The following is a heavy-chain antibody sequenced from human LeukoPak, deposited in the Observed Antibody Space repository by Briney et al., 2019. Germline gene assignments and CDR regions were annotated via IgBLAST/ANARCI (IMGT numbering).Heavy chain of an antibody. Sequence: PSETLSLTCTVSGVSVSSGNYYWSWIRQPPGKGLEWIGYIYYSGSTNYNPSLKSRVTISVDTSKNQFSLKLSSVTAADTAVYYCARAAFVPIAVAGSDYYYGMDVWGQGTTVTVSS. CDR1: GVSVSSGNYY. CDR2: IYYSGST. J-gene: IGHJ6*02. V-gene: IGHV4-61*01. CDR3: ARAAFVPIAVAGSDYYYGMDV. D-gene: IGHD6-19*01.